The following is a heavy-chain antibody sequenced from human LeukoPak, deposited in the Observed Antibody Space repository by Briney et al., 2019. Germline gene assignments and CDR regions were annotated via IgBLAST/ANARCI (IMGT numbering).Heavy chain of an antibody. J-gene: IGHJ6*02. CDR3: ARMSDYGMDV. V-gene: IGHV1-69*10. CDR2: IIPILGIA. Sequence: VTVSFTXSGGTFSIYAISWVRQAPGQGLEWMGRIIPILGIANYAQKFQGRVTITADKSTSTAYMELSSLRSEDTAVYYCARMSDYGMDVWGQGTTVTVSS. CDR1: GGTFSIYA.